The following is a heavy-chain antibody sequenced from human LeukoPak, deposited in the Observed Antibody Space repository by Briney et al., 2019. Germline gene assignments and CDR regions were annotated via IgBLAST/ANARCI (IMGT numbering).Heavy chain of an antibody. Sequence: SETLSLTCTVSGDSISSYYWSWIRQPDGKGREWIGRIYTSGSTNYNPSLKSLVTMSVDTSKNQFSLNLNSVAAADTAVYYCARGISSSWYPYFDYWGQGTLVTVSS. D-gene: IGHD6-13*01. CDR3: ARGISSSWYPYFDY. CDR1: GDSISSYY. J-gene: IGHJ4*02. CDR2: IYTSGST. V-gene: IGHV4-4*07.